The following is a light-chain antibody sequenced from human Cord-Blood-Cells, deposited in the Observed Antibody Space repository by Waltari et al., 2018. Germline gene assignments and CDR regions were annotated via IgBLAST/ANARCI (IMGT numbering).Light chain of an antibody. CDR1: SSDVGGYNY. J-gene: IGLJ3*02. V-gene: IGLV2-11*01. CDR3: CSYAGSSWV. Sequence: QSALTQPRSVSGSPGQSVTISCTGTSSDVGGYNYVSWYQQHPGKAPKLMMYDVSKRPSGVPDRVSGSKSGNTVTRAISGLQAEDEADYYCCSYAGSSWVFGGGTKLTVL. CDR2: DVS.